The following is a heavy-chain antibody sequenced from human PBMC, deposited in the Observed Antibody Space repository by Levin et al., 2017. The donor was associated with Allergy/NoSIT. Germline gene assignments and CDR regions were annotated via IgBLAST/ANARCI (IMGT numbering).Heavy chain of an antibody. CDR3: ARGFGEFLGPLDY. D-gene: IGHD3-10*01. V-gene: IGHV3-30*04. J-gene: IGHJ4*02. CDR1: GFTFSSYA. Sequence: GGSLRLSCAASGFTFSSYAMHWVRQAPGKGLEWVAVISYDGSNKYYADSVKGRFTISRDNSKNTLYLQMNSLRAEDTAVYYCARGFGEFLGPLDYWGQGTLVTVSS. CDR2: ISYDGSNK.